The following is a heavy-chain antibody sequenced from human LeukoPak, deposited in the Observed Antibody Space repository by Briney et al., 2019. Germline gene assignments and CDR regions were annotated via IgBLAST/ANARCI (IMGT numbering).Heavy chain of an antibody. CDR2: ISSSSSYT. J-gene: IGHJ4*02. Sequence: PGGSLRLSCAASGFTFSDYYMSWIRQAPGKGLEWVSCISSSSSYTNYADSVKGRFTISRDNAKNSLYLQMNSLRAEDTALYYCARIMTTVTTLDYWGQGTLVTVSS. D-gene: IGHD4-17*01. CDR1: GFTFSDYY. V-gene: IGHV3-11*06. CDR3: ARIMTTVTTLDY.